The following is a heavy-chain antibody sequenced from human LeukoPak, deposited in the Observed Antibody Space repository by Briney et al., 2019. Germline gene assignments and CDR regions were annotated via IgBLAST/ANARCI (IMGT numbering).Heavy chain of an antibody. V-gene: IGHV3-21*01. CDR1: GFTFSRYN. D-gene: IGHD2-15*01. Sequence: PGGSLRLSCAASGFTFSRYNMNWVRQAPGKGLEWVSSISRSGNYIYYADSVKGRFTISRDNAQTSLFLQMNSLRVEDTAVCYCARVLETDRSGGSCYSGLDYWGQGTLVTVSS. J-gene: IGHJ4*02. CDR2: ISRSGNYI. CDR3: ARVLETDRSGGSCYSGLDY.